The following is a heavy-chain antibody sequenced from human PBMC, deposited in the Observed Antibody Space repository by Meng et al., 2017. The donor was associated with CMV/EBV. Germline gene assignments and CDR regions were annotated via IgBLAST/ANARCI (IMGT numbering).Heavy chain of an antibody. J-gene: IGHJ6*02. V-gene: IGHV1-46*01. CDR3: ASSSSSPPYYYYGMDV. Sequence: ASVKVSCKASGYTFTSYYMHWVRQAPGQGLEWMGIINPSGGSTSYAQKFQGRVTMTRDTSTSTVYMELSSLRSEDTAVYYCASSSSSPPYYYYGMDVWGQGTTVTVSS. CDR2: INPSGGST. CDR1: GYTFTSYY. D-gene: IGHD6-13*01.